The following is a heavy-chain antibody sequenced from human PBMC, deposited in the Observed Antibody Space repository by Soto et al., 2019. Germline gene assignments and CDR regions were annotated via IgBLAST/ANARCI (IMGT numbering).Heavy chain of an antibody. CDR3: AKDPVVGHRRAFDI. J-gene: IGHJ3*02. V-gene: IGHV3-23*01. D-gene: IGHD1-26*01. Sequence: EVQLLESGGGLVQPGGSLRLSCAASGFTFSNFAMNWVRQAPGKGLEWVSSISGSGGSTYYADSVKGRFTISRDNSKNTMYLKMNSLRAEDTAVYYCAKDPVVGHRRAFDIWGQGTMVTVSS. CDR2: ISGSGGST. CDR1: GFTFSNFA.